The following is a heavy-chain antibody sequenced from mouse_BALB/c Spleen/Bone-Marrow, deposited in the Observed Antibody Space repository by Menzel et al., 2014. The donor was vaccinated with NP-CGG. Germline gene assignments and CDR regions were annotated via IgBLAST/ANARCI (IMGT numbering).Heavy chain of an antibody. CDR1: GFTFTDYY. Sequence: DVHLVESGGGLVQPGGSLRLSCATSGFTFTDYYMSWVRQPPGKALEWLGFIRNKANGYTTEYSASVKGRFTISRDNSQSILYLQMNTLRAEDSATYYCARDDYGRGYWGQGPTPTVSS. CDR2: IRNKANGYTT. J-gene: IGHJ2*01. V-gene: IGHV7-3*02. D-gene: IGHD1-1*01. CDR3: ARDDYGRGY.